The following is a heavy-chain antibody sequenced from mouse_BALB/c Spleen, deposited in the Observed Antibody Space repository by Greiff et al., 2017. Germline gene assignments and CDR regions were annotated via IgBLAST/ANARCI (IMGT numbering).Heavy chain of an antibody. CDR3: ARGNYVAY. D-gene: IGHD2-1*01. V-gene: IGHV1S137*01. J-gene: IGHJ3*01. Sequence: QVQLKQSGAELVRPGVSVKISCKGSGYTFTDYAMHWVKQSHAKSLEWIGVISTYYGDASYNQKFKGKATMTVDKSSSTAYMELARLTSEDSAIYYCARGNYVAYWGQGTLVTVSA. CDR1: GYTFTDYA. CDR2: ISTYYGDA.